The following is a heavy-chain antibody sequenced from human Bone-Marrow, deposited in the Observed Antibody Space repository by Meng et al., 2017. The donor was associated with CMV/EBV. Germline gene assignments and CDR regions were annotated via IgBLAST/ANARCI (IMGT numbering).Heavy chain of an antibody. V-gene: IGHV3-74*01. Sequence: GGSLRLSCAASGFTFSSYSMHWVRQAPGKGLVWVSRINSDGSSTSYADSVKGRFTISRDNAKNTLYLQMNSLRAEDTAVYYCARVSSSWYYYYGMDVWGQGTTVTVSS. CDR3: ARVSSSWYYYYGMDV. CDR1: GFTFSSYS. D-gene: IGHD6-13*01. CDR2: INSDGSST. J-gene: IGHJ6*02.